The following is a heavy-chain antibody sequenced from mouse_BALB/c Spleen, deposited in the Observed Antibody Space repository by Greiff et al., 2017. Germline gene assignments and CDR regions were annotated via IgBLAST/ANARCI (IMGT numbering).Heavy chain of an antibody. J-gene: IGHJ2*01. CDR2: IDPYYGGT. CDR3: ATEYGNGGY. V-gene: IGHV1-39*01. Sequence: VHVKQSGPELAKPGASVKISCKASGYSFTGYNMNWVKQSNGKSLEWIGNIDPYYGGTSYNQKFKGKATLTVDKSSSTAYMQLKSLTSEDSAVYYCATEYGNGGYWGQGTTLTVSS. D-gene: IGHD2-10*02. CDR1: GYSFTGYN.